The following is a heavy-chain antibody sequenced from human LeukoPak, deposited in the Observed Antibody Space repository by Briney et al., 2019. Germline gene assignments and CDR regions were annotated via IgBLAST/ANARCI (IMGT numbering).Heavy chain of an antibody. D-gene: IGHD4-23*01. J-gene: IGHJ6*03. CDR2: ISSSSSYI. V-gene: IGHV3-21*01. CDR3: ARDGDTVLTRGYYYYMDV. Sequence: GGSLRLSCAASGFTFSSYSMNWVRQAPGKGLEWVSSISSSSSYIYYADSVKGRFTISRDNAKKSLYLQMNSLRAEDTAVYYCARDGDTVLTRGYYYYMDVWGKGTTVTVSS. CDR1: GFTFSSYS.